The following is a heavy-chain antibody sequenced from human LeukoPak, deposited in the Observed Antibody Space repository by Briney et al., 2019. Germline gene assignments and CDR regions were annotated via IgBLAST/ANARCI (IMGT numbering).Heavy chain of an antibody. J-gene: IGHJ3*01. CDR1: GLTFSRHD. V-gene: IGHV3-13*04. Sequence: PGGSLRLSCAASGLTFSRHDMHWVRQAPGKGLEWVSAIGTDGRTYYPGSVKGRFAISREDAKSSLFLQMNSLRAGDTAVYYCARVTVRNAFDLWGQGTMVTVSS. D-gene: IGHD4-17*01. CDR2: IGTDGRT. CDR3: ARVTVRNAFDL.